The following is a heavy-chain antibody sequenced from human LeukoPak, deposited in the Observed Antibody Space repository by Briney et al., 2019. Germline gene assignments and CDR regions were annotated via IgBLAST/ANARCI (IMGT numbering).Heavy chain of an antibody. Sequence: SLKVSCKASGGTYSSYAISWVRLAPRQGLEWMGGIIPIFGTANYAHKFQGRVTITADESTSTAYMELSSLRSEDTAVYYCARAPYSSGGSTNYYYYYYMDVWGKGTTVTVSS. CDR2: IIPIFGTA. D-gene: IGHD6-19*01. J-gene: IGHJ6*03. CDR3: ARAPYSSGGSTNYYYYYYMDV. CDR1: GGTYSSYA. V-gene: IGHV1-69*01.